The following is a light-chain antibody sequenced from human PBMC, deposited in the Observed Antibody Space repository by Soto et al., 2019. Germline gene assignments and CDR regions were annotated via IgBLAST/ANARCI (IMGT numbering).Light chain of an antibody. CDR1: QSVNSK. Sequence: EIVMTQSPATLSVSPGERVSLSCRASQSVNSKLAWYQQKPGQAPRLLIYGASTRATGIPARFSGSGSGTEFTLTISSLQSEDFAVYFCQQYNNGPPITFGQGTRLEIK. CDR3: QQYNNGPPIT. CDR2: GAS. V-gene: IGKV3-15*01. J-gene: IGKJ5*01.